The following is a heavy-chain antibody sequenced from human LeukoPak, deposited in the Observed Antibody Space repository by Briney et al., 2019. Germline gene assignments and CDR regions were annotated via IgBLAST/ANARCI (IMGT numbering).Heavy chain of an antibody. CDR3: ARETAMVLDY. CDR1: GGSINNHI. J-gene: IGHJ4*02. V-gene: IGHV4-59*11. Sequence: PSETLSLTCSVSGGSINNHIWSWIRQPPGKGLEWIGYIPYSGSANYNPSLKSRVTISVDTSKNQFSLKVTSVTAADTAVYYCARETAMVLDYWGQGTLVTVSS. CDR2: IPYSGSA. D-gene: IGHD5-18*01.